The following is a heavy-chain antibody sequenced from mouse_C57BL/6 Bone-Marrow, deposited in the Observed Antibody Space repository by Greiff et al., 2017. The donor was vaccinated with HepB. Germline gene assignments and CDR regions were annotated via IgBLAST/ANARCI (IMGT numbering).Heavy chain of an antibody. J-gene: IGHJ3*01. V-gene: IGHV1-18*01. Sequence: EVQLQQSGPELVKPGASVKIPCKASGYTFTDYNMDWVKQSHGKSLEWIGDINPNNGGTIYNQKFKGKATLTVDKSSSTAYMELRSLTSEDTAVYYCARLDYGSSYSAAWFAYWGQVTLVTVSA. CDR3: ARLDYGSSYSAAWFAY. CDR2: INPNNGGT. CDR1: GYTFTDYN. D-gene: IGHD1-1*01.